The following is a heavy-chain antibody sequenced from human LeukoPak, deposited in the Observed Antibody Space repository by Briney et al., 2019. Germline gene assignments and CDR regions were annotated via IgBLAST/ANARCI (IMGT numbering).Heavy chain of an antibody. CDR2: IYYTGST. CDR1: GGSISGFY. V-gene: IGHV4-59*08. D-gene: IGHD6-13*01. CDR3: ARHVSSSWREDWFDP. J-gene: IGHJ5*02. Sequence: SETLSLTCAVSGGSISGFYWSWIRQPPGKGLEWIGYIYYTGSTNYNPSLKSRVTISVDTSKNQFSLKLSSVTAADTAVYYCARHVSSSWREDWFDPWGQGTLVTVSS.